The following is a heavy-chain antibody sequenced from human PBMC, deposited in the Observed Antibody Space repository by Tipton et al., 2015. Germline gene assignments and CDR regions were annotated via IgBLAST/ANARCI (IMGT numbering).Heavy chain of an antibody. J-gene: IGHJ4*02. D-gene: IGHD3-9*01. CDR2: IYSGGST. V-gene: IGHV4-61*02. Sequence: TLSLTCTVSGGSVSNGHYYWSWIRQPAGKGLEWIGRIYSGGSTNYNPSLKSRVTMSVDTSKNQFSLKLSSVTAADTAVYYCARTSTYHDIMTGYLTYYFDYSDQGTLVTVSS. CDR1: GGSVSNGHYY. CDR3: ARTSTYHDIMTGYLTYYFDY.